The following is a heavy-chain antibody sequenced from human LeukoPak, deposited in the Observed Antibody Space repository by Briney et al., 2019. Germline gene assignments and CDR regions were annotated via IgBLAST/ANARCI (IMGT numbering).Heavy chain of an antibody. V-gene: IGHV3-11*04. D-gene: IGHD6-19*01. J-gene: IGHJ6*03. Sequence: GGSLRLSCAASGFTFSDYYMSWIRQAPGKGLEWVSYISSSGSTIYYADSVKSRFTISRDNAKNSLYLQMNSLRAEDTAVYYCARVFSSGWPRYYYYMDVWGKGTTVTVSS. CDR1: GFTFSDYY. CDR2: ISSSGSTI. CDR3: ARVFSSGWPRYYYYMDV.